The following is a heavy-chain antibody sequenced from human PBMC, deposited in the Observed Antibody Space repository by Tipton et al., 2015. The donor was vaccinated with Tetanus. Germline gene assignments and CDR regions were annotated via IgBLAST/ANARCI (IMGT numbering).Heavy chain of an antibody. V-gene: IGHV4-39*01. CDR3: ARHSTYTYTSRYFDY. J-gene: IGHJ4*02. CDR2: ISYSGST. CDR1: GASISSSRRFD. D-gene: IGHD5-18*01. Sequence: TLSLTCTVSGASISSSRRFDCGWIRQPPGKGLEWIGTISYSGSTSYSPSLKSRVTMSVDTSRNQFSLNLTSVTAADTAVYYCARHSTYTYTSRYFDYWGLGTLVTVSS.